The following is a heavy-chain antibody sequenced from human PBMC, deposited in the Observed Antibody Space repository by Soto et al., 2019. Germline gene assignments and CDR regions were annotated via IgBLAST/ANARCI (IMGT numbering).Heavy chain of an antibody. CDR3: ALGRGSLIHYYYGMDV. D-gene: IGHD3-10*01. CDR1: GGTFSSYA. Sequence: QVQLVQSGAEVKKPGSSVKVSCKASGGTFSSYAISWVRQAPGQGLEWMGGIIPIFGTANYAQKFQGRVTITADKSTSTAYMELRSLRSEDTAVYYCALGRGSLIHYYYGMDVWGQGTTVTVSS. V-gene: IGHV1-69*06. CDR2: IIPIFGTA. J-gene: IGHJ6*02.